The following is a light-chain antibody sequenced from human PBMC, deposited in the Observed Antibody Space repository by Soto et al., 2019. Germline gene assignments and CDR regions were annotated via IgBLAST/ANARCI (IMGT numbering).Light chain of an antibody. CDR2: DVN. J-gene: IGLJ2*01. CDR1: SSDVGAYNY. Sequence: QSALTQPASVSGSPGQSITISCIGTSSDVGAYNYVSWYQQHPGKAPKLMIYDVNIRPSGVSNRFSGSKSGNTASLTISGLQAEDEADYYCTSWTTSTTMKFGGGTKLTVL. V-gene: IGLV2-14*01. CDR3: TSWTTSTTMK.